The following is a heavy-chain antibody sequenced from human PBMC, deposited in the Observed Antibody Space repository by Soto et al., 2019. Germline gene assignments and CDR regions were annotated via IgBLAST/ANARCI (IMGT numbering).Heavy chain of an antibody. V-gene: IGHV3-7*01. Sequence: LRLSCAAAGFTFSNFWMSWVRQAPGKGLEWVANIKEDGSEKYYVDSVKGRFTISRDNAKNSLYLQINSPRAEDTAVYYCARRRGLDYWGQGTLVTVSS. CDR3: ARRRGLDY. CDR1: GFTFSNFW. J-gene: IGHJ4*02. D-gene: IGHD3-10*01. CDR2: IKEDGSEK.